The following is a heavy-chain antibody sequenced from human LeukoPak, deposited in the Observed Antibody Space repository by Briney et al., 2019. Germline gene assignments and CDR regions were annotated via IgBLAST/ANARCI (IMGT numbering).Heavy chain of an antibody. V-gene: IGHV4-39*07. CDR1: GGSIRSSSYY. J-gene: IGHJ4*02. CDR3: ARRGRYSYGLYY. D-gene: IGHD5-18*01. CDR2: IYYSGST. Sequence: PSETLSLTCTVSGGSIRSSSYYWGWIRQPPGKGLEWIGSIYYSGSTYYNPSLKSRVTISVDTSKNQFSLKLSSVTAADTAVYYCARRGRYSYGLYYWGQGTLVTVSS.